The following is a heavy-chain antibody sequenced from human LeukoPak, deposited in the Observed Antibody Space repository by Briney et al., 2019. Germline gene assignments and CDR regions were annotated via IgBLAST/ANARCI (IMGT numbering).Heavy chain of an antibody. Sequence: SETLSLTCTVSGGSISSSSYYWGWIRQPPGKGLEWIGSIYYSGSTYYNPSLKSRVTISVDTSKNQFSLKLSSVTAADTAVYYCASYDFWSGYYPISNYFDYWGQGTLVTVSS. J-gene: IGHJ4*02. CDR1: GGSISSSSYY. V-gene: IGHV4-39*01. CDR2: IYYSGST. CDR3: ASYDFWSGYYPISNYFDY. D-gene: IGHD3-3*01.